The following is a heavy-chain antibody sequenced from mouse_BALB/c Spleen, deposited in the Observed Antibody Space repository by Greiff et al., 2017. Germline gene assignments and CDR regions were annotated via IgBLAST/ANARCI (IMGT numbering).Heavy chain of an antibody. CDR1: GFTFSSFG. CDR3: ARGRYFDY. V-gene: IGHV5-17*02. J-gene: IGHJ2*01. CDR2: ISSGSSTI. Sequence: EVQVVESGGGLVQPGGSRKLSCAASGFTFSSFGMHWVRQAPEKGLEWVAYISSGSSTIYYADTVKGRFTISRDNPKNTLFLQMTSLRSEDTAMYYCARGRYFDYWGQGTTLTVSS.